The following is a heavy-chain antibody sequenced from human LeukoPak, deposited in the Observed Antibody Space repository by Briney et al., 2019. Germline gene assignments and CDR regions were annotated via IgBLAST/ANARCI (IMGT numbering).Heavy chain of an antibody. V-gene: IGHV1-8*02. CDR3: ARVLRGTVHGNNYGMDV. J-gene: IGHJ6*02. CDR2: MNPNSGNT. D-gene: IGHD2/OR15-2a*01. Sequence: ASVKVSCKASGYTFTSYDINWVRQATGQGLEWMGWMNPNSGNTGYAQKFQGWVTMTRDTSISTAYMELSRLRSDDTAVYYCARVLRGTVHGNNYGMDVWGQGTTVTVSS. CDR1: GYTFTSYD.